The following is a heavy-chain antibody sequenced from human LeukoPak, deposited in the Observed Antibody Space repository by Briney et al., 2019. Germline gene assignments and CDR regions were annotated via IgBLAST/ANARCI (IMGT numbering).Heavy chain of an antibody. D-gene: IGHD3/OR15-3a*01. Sequence: AGSLRLSCAASGFTLSDYYMSWLRQAPGKGLEWVSYTSSSGTTIYYADSVKGRFAISRDNAKNSLYLQMNSLRAEDTAVYYCARRRDFIDYWGQGALVTVSS. J-gene: IGHJ4*02. CDR3: ARRRDFIDY. V-gene: IGHV3-11*01. CDR2: TSSSGTTI. CDR1: GFTLSDYY.